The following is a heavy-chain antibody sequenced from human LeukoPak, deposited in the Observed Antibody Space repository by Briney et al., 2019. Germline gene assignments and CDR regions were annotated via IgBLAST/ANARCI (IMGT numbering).Heavy chain of an antibody. V-gene: IGHV4-39*01. CDR2: ISYSGST. D-gene: IGHD6-13*01. J-gene: IGHJ4*02. Sequence: SETLSLTCTVSGGSITSSGHYWDWTRQPPGAGVEWIGDISYSGSTYYNPSLRSRVTMSVDTSKNQFSLKLTSVTVADTAVYYCARHQHQQPHDYWGQGTLVTVSS. CDR1: GGSITSSGHY. CDR3: ARHQHQQPHDY.